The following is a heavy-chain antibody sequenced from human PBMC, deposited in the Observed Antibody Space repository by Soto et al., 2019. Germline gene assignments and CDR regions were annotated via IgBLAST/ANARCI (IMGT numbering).Heavy chain of an antibody. D-gene: IGHD3-16*01. CDR2: IYYTGST. CDR3: AREGYSYAYFDY. V-gene: IGHV4-61*01. CDR1: GDSVSTRSYY. Sequence: SETLSLTCTVSGDSVSTRSYYWIWIRQPPGQGLEWIGYIYYTGSTNYSPSLKSRVTISVDTSKNQFSLNLGSVTAADTAVYYCAREGYSYAYFDYWGQGIMVTVSS. J-gene: IGHJ4*02.